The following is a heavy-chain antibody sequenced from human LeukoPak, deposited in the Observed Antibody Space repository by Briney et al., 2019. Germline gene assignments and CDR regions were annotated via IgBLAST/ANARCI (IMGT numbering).Heavy chain of an antibody. CDR2: IYYSGST. D-gene: IGHD3-22*01. CDR3: ARSLPGYYYDSSGYRTNPYYFDY. J-gene: IGHJ4*02. CDR1: GFTFSSYA. V-gene: IGHV4-59*01. Sequence: GSLRLSCAASGFTFSSYAMSWIRQPPGKGLEWIGYIYYSGSTNYNPSLKSRVTISVDTSKNQFSLKLSSVTAADTAVYYCARSLPGYYYDSSGYRTNPYYFDYWGQGTLVTVSS.